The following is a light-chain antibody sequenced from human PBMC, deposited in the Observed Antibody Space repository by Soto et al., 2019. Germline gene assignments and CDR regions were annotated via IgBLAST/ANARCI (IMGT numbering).Light chain of an antibody. CDR1: QNIRNL. J-gene: IGKJ5*01. V-gene: IGKV1-5*01. CDR3: QQYNTHAT. CDR2: DAS. Sequence: DIQMTQSPSTLSAAVGDSVPITCRASQNIRNLLAWYKQKPGKAPKPLIYDASTLKTGVPSRFSGSGSGSEFNFTITGLKPDDFATDFCQQYNTHATFGQGTRLETK.